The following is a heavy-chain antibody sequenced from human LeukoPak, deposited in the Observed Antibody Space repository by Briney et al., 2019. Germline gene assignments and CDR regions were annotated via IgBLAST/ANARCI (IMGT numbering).Heavy chain of an antibody. CDR1: GYTFTSYA. CDR2: IIPIFGTA. D-gene: IGHD3-9*01. J-gene: IGHJ4*02. CDR3: ARSRYFDWLFPPFDY. Sequence: SVKVSCKASGYTFTSYAMNWVRQAPGQGLEWMGGIIPIFGTANYAQKFQGRVTITADESTSTAYMELSSLRSEDTAVYYCARSRYFDWLFPPFDYWGQGTLVTVSS. V-gene: IGHV1-69*13.